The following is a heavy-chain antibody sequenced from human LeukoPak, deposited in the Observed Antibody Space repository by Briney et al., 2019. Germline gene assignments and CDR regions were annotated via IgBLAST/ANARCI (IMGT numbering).Heavy chain of an antibody. J-gene: IGHJ4*02. CDR1: GFTFSSYD. CDR2: IGTTGDT. CDR3: ARGPKAANKYYFDY. D-gene: IGHD2-15*01. V-gene: IGHV3-13*04. Sequence: GGSLRLSCAASGFTFSSYDMHWVRQATGKGLEWVSAIGTTGDTYYPGSVKGRFTISRENAKNSLYLQMNSLRAGDTAVYYCARGPKAANKYYFDYWGQGTLVTVSS.